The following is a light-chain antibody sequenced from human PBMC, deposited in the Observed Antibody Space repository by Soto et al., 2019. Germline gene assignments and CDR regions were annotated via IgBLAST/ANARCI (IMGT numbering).Light chain of an antibody. CDR2: EAS. J-gene: IGKJ2*01. CDR1: QSVATN. V-gene: IGKV3-15*01. CDR3: QHRNNWPS. Sequence: IVMTQSPATLSVSPGERATLSCRASQSVATNLAWYQQKPGQAPRLLIYEASTRATGIPARFSGSGTGTEFTRTISSLQSEDFAVYYCQHRNNWPSFGQGTSLELK.